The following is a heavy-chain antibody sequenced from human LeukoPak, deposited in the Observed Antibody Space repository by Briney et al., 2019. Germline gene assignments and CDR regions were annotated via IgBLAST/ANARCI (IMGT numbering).Heavy chain of an antibody. J-gene: IGHJ3*02. CDR1: GGSISSYY. V-gene: IGHV4-59*08. Sequence: SETLSLTCTVSGGSISSYYWSWIRQPPGKGLEWIGYIYYSGSTNYNPSLKSRVTISVDTSKNQFSLKLSSVTAADTAVYYCVRKGTKFHAFDIWGQGTMVTVSS. CDR2: IYYSGST. D-gene: IGHD1-1*01. CDR3: VRKGTKFHAFDI.